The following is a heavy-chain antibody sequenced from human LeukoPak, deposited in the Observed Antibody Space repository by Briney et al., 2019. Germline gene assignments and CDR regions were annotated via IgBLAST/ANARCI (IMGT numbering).Heavy chain of an antibody. CDR1: GGSFSGYY. CDR3: ARVLWFGESTEFDY. J-gene: IGHJ4*02. Sequence: PSETLSLTCAVYGGSFSGYYWSWIRQPPGKGLEWIGEINHSGSTNYNPSLKSRVTISVDTSKNQFSLKLSSVTAADTAVYYCARVLWFGESTEFDYWGQGTLVTVSS. CDR2: INHSGST. D-gene: IGHD3-10*01. V-gene: IGHV4-34*01.